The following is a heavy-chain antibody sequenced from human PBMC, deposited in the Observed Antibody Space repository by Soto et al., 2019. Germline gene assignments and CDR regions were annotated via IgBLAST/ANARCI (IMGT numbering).Heavy chain of an antibody. J-gene: IGHJ5*02. Sequence: SETLSLTCAVSGGSFTSNNWWTWVRQPPGQGLEWIGEIYRTGSTNYNPSLNSRVTLSIDMTNNHVSLILNSVTAADTAVYYCARVGPWVPYYYDSSPYTFENWFDPWGQGTLVTSPQ. CDR2: IYRTGST. CDR3: ARVGPWVPYYYDSSPYTFENWFDP. D-gene: IGHD3-22*01. V-gene: IGHV4-4*02. CDR1: GGSFTSNNW.